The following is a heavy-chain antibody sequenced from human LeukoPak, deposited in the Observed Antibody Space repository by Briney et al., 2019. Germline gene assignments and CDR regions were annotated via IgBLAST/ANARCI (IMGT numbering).Heavy chain of an antibody. CDR2: IYTSGST. V-gene: IGHV4-4*07. CDR3: AREGDSITMIVVVEGDAFDI. J-gene: IGHJ3*02. D-gene: IGHD3-22*01. CDR1: GGSISSYY. Sequence: NPSETLSLTCTVTGGSISSYYGSWIRKPAGKGLEWIGRIYTSGSTNYNPSLKSRVTMSVDTSKNQFSLKLSSVTAADTAVYYCAREGDSITMIVVVEGDAFDIWGQGTMVTVSS.